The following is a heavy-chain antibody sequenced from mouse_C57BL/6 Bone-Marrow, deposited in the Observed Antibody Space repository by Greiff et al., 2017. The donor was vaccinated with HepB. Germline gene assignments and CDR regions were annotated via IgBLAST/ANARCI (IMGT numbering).Heavy chain of an antibody. CDR3: TRDGTLAWFAY. V-gene: IGHV5-9-1*02. CDR1: GFTFSSYA. J-gene: IGHJ3*01. D-gene: IGHD4-1*01. Sequence: EVQRVESGEGLVKPGGSLKLSCAASGFTFSSYAMSWVRQTPEKRLEWVAYISSGGDYIYYADTVKGRFTISRDNARNTLYLQMSSLKSEDTAMYYCTRDGTLAWFAYWGQGTLVTVSA. CDR2: ISSGGDYI.